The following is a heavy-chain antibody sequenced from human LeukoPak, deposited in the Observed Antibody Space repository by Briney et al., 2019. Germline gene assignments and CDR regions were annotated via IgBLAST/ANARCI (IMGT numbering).Heavy chain of an antibody. Sequence: SETLSLTCAVYGGSFSGYYWSWIRQPPGKGLEWIGEINHSGSTNYNPSLKSRVTISVDTSKNQFSLKLSSVTAADTAVCYCARGPYDFWSGYYTNWGQGTLVTVSS. J-gene: IGHJ4*02. CDR1: GGSFSGYY. CDR3: ARGPYDFWSGYYTN. D-gene: IGHD3-3*01. CDR2: INHSGST. V-gene: IGHV4-34*01.